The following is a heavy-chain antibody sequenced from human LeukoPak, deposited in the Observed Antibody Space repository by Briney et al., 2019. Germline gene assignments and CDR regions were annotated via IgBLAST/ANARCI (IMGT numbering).Heavy chain of an antibody. Sequence: ASVKVSCKASGGTFSSYAISWVRQAPGQGLEWMGWMNPNSGNTGYAQKFQGRVTMTRNTSISTAYMELSSLRSEDTAVYYCARLDCSSTSCKSRMKGDYWGQGTLVTVSS. CDR1: GGTFSSYA. CDR3: ARLDCSSTSCKSRMKGDY. D-gene: IGHD2-2*01. CDR2: MNPNSGNT. J-gene: IGHJ4*02. V-gene: IGHV1-8*02.